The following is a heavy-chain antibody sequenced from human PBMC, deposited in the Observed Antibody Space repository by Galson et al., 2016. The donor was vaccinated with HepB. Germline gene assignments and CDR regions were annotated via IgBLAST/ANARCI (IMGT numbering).Heavy chain of an antibody. J-gene: IGHJ4*02. CDR1: GYRFTPYW. CDR2: IYPGDSDI. Sequence: QSGAEVTKPGESLKISCKGSGYRFTPYWIGWVRQTPGKGLEWMGIIYPGDSDIKYSPSFQGQVTVSTDKSISTAYLQWSSLKASDTAMYYCAREYCSGESCYCDYWGQGTLVTVSS. CDR3: AREYCSGESCYCDY. D-gene: IGHD2-15*01. V-gene: IGHV5-51*03.